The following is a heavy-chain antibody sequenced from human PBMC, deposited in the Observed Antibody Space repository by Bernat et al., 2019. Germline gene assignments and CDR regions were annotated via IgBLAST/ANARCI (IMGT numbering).Heavy chain of an antibody. J-gene: IGHJ4*02. V-gene: IGHV3-33*01. Sequence: QVQLVESGGGVVQPGRSLRLSCAASGFTFSSYGMHWVCQAPGKGLAWVAVIWYDGSKQYYADSVKGRFTISSDNSKNTLYLPMSSLRAEDTAVYYCAREYCTGGVCSSFDYWGQGTLVTVSS. CDR3: AREYCTGGVCSSFDY. CDR1: GFTFSSYG. CDR2: IWYDGSKQ. D-gene: IGHD2-8*02.